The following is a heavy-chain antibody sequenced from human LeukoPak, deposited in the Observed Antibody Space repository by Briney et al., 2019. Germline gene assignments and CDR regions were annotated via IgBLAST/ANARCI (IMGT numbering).Heavy chain of an antibody. CDR3: ARTDSSGWYYFDY. D-gene: IGHD6-19*01. CDR2: IYYSGST. V-gene: IGHV4-59*01. Sequence: PSETLSLTCTVSGGSISSYYRSWIRQPPGKGLEWIGYIYYSGSTNYNPSLKSRVTISVDTSKYQFSLKLSSVTAADTAVYYCARTDSSGWYYFDYWGQGTLVTVSS. J-gene: IGHJ4*02. CDR1: GGSISSYY.